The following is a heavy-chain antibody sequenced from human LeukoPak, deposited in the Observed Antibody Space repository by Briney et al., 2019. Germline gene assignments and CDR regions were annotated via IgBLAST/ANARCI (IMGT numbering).Heavy chain of an antibody. V-gene: IGHV1-46*01. D-gene: IGHD3-9*01. J-gene: IGHJ4*02. CDR3: ARDQGIINILTGYYPHY. CDR1: GYTFTSYY. CDR2: INPSGGST. Sequence: ASVKVSCKSSGYTFTSYYMHWVRQAPGQGLEWMGIINPSGGSTSYAQKFQGRVTMTRDTSTSTVYMELSSLRSEDTAVYYCARDQGIINILTGYYPHYWGQGTLVTVSS.